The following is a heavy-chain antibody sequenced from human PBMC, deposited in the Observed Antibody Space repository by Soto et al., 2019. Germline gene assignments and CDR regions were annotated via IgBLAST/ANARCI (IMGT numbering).Heavy chain of an antibody. Sequence: GGSLRLSCAASGFTFSSYSMNWVRQAPGKGLEWVSSISSSSSYIYYADSVKGRFTISRDNAKNSLYLQMNSLRAEDTAVYYCAKDGSKDTAMVFLDYWGQGTLVTVSS. CDR3: AKDGSKDTAMVFLDY. D-gene: IGHD5-18*01. V-gene: IGHV3-21*01. CDR2: ISSSSSYI. CDR1: GFTFSSYS. J-gene: IGHJ4*02.